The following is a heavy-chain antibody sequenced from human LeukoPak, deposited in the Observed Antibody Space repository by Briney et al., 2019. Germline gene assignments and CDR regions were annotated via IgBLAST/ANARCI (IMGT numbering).Heavy chain of an antibody. D-gene: IGHD2-2*01. V-gene: IGHV4-30-4*08. CDR2: IYYSGST. J-gene: IGHJ4*02. Sequence: PSETLSLTCTVSGGSISSGDYYWSWIRQPPGKGLEWIGYIYYSGSTYYNPSLKSRVTISVDTSKNQFSLKLSSVTAADTAVYYCAREEYQLLVGYCFDYWGQGTLVTVSS. CDR3: AREEYQLLVGYCFDY. CDR1: GGSISSGDYY.